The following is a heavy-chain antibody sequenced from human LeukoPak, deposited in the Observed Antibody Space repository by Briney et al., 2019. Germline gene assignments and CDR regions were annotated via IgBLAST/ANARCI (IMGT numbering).Heavy chain of an antibody. D-gene: IGHD6-19*01. V-gene: IGHV3-7*01. CDR1: GFTFSSYW. CDR2: IRQDGSEK. J-gene: IGHJ4*02. Sequence: GGSLRLSCAASGFTFSSYWMSWVRQAPGKGLEWVANIRQDGSEKYYVDSVKGRFTISRDNAKNSMYLQMNSLRAEDTAVYYCARPYSSGWYAQFDCWGQGTLVTVSS. CDR3: ARPYSSGWYAQFDC.